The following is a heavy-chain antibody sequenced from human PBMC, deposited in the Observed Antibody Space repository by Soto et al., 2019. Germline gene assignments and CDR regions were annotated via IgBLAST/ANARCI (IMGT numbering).Heavy chain of an antibody. J-gene: IGHJ1*01. CDR3: ARSPPADCGGACYSLYFQH. CDR1: GFTFSSYW. CDR2: IKQDGSEK. D-gene: IGHD2-21*02. Sequence: GGSLRLSCAASGFTFSSYWMSWVRQAPGKGLEWVANIKQDGSEKYYVDSGKGRFTISRDNAKNSLYLQMTSLRAEDTAVYYCARSPPADCGGACYSLYFQHWGQGTLVTVSS. V-gene: IGHV3-7*03.